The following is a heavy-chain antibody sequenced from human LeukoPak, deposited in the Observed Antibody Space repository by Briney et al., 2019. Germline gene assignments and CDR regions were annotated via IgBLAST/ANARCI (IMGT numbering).Heavy chain of an antibody. D-gene: IGHD3-22*01. V-gene: IGHV3-30-3*01. CDR1: GFTFSSYA. Sequence: GGSLRLSCAASGFTFSSYAMHWVRQAPGKGLEWVAVISYDGSNKYYADSVKGRFTISRDNSKNTLYQQMNSLRAEDTAVYYCARDGYYYDSSGYYPYYFDYWGQGTLVTVSS. CDR3: ARDGYYYDSSGYYPYYFDY. CDR2: ISYDGSNK. J-gene: IGHJ4*02.